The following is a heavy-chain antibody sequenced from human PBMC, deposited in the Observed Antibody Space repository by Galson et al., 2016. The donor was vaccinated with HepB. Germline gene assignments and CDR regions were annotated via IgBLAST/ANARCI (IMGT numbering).Heavy chain of an antibody. V-gene: IGHV3-9*01. CDR2: ISWNSGTI. CDR3: AKDKTPSADMIVVDGTFDI. Sequence: SLRLSCAASGFTFRDYAMHWVRQAPGKGLEWVSGISWNSGTIAYADSVRGRFTISRDNAKNSLYLQMNSLRAEDTALYYCAKDKTPSADMIVVDGTFDIWGQGTIVTVSS. CDR1: GFTFRDYA. D-gene: IGHD3-22*01. J-gene: IGHJ3*02.